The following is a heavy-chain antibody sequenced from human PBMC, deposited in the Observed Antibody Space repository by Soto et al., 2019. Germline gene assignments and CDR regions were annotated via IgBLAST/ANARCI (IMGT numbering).Heavy chain of an antibody. CDR1: GGSISSYY. D-gene: IGHD3-10*01. CDR3: AREPIYYGSGSAPFDY. CDR2: IYYSGST. J-gene: IGHJ4*01. Sequence: PXESLSVXSTVTGGSISSYYWSWIRQPPGKGLEWIGYIYYSGSTNYNPSLKGRVTISVDTSKNQFSLKLSSVTAADTAVYYCAREPIYYGSGSAPFDYWGHGTLVTVSS. V-gene: IGHV4-59*13.